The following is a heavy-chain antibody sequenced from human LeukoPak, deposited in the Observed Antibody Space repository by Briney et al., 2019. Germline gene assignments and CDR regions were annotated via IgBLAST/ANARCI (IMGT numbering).Heavy chain of an antibody. D-gene: IGHD3-3*01. Sequence: LETLSLTCAVYGGSFSGYYWSWIRQPPGKGLEWMGEINHSGSTNYNPSLKSRVTISVDTSKNQFSLKLSSVTAADTAVYYCARTRLRFLEWLFRDAFDIWGQGTMVTVSS. CDR3: ARTRLRFLEWLFRDAFDI. J-gene: IGHJ3*02. CDR2: INHSGST. V-gene: IGHV4-34*01. CDR1: GGSFSGYY.